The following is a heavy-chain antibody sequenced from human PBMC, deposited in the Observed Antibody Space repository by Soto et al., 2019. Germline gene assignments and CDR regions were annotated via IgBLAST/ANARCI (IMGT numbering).Heavy chain of an antibody. J-gene: IGHJ4*02. CDR3: ARASYDSSGYYYLDY. CDR2: IWYDGSNK. V-gene: IGHV3-33*01. CDR1: GFTFSSYG. D-gene: IGHD3-22*01. Sequence: GGSLRLSCAASGFTFSSYGMHWVRQAPGKGLEWVAVIWYDGSNKYYADSVKGRFTISRDNSKNTLYLQMNSLRAEDTAVYYCARASYDSSGYYYLDYWGQGTLVTVSS.